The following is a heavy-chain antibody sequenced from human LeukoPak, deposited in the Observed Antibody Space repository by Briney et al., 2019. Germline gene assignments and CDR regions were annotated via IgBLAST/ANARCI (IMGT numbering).Heavy chain of an antibody. J-gene: IGHJ4*02. CDR3: ARGPYTAGLGSYYFDY. V-gene: IGHV4-59*12. CDR1: GGSISSYY. D-gene: IGHD3-10*01. CDR2: IYHSGST. Sequence: PSETLSLTCTVSGGSISSYYWSWVRQPPGKGLEWIGYIYHSGSTYYNPSLKSRVTISVDRSKNQFSLKLSSVTAADTAVYYCARGPYTAGLGSYYFDYWGQGTLVTVSS.